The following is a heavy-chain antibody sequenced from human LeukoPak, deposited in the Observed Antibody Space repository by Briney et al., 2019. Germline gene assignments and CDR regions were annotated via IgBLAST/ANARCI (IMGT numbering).Heavy chain of an antibody. CDR2: IDGGGGRT. J-gene: IGHJ4*02. V-gene: IGHV3-23*01. Sequence: GGSLRLSCVASGFTFGNYAMSWVRQTPGKGLEWVSLIDGGGGRTYYADSVKGQFTISRANFKNTLYLQMNSLRADDTAVYYCAKDETGDGYNAIWGQGTLVAVSS. CDR1: GFTFGNYA. D-gene: IGHD5-24*01. CDR3: AKDETGDGYNAI.